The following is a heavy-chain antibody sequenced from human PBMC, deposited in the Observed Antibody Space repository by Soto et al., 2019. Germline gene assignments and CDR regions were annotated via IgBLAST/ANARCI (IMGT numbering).Heavy chain of an antibody. J-gene: IGHJ4*01. CDR3: ASRSATVLSLTY. V-gene: IGHV3-23*01. D-gene: IGHD4-17*01. CDR2: ISGSFGST. Sequence: GGSVRLSCVASGFSFSSYAMNWVRQAPWEGLEWFSTISGSFGSTYYAESVQGRFTVSRDNSKNTLYLQMNSLRAEDTAVYYCASRSATVLSLTYWGPGTKVTVSS. CDR1: GFSFSSYA.